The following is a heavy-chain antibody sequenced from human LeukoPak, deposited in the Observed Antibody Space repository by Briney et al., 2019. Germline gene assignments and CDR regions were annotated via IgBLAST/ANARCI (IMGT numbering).Heavy chain of an antibody. V-gene: IGHV4-59*01. CDR3: ARFDIDRYSNDY. J-gene: IGHJ4*02. Sequence: SETLSLTCIVSGGSISSYYWSWIRQPPGKGLEWIGYINYSGSTKYNASLKSRVTISVDTSKNQFSLKLSSVTAADTAVYYCARFDIDRYSNDYWGQGTLVTVSS. CDR2: INYSGST. D-gene: IGHD6-13*01. CDR1: GGSISSYY.